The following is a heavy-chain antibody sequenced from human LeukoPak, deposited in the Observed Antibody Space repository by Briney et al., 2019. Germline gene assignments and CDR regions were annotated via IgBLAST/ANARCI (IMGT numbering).Heavy chain of an antibody. D-gene: IGHD4-17*01. Sequence: GGSLRLSCAASGFTFSSYGTHWVRQAPGKGLEWVAVIWHDGSNKYYADSVKGRFTISRDNSKNTLYLQMNSLRAEDTAVYYCARADPTVTNFDYWGQGTLVTVSS. J-gene: IGHJ4*02. CDR2: IWHDGSNK. CDR3: ARADPTVTNFDY. V-gene: IGHV3-33*01. CDR1: GFTFSSYG.